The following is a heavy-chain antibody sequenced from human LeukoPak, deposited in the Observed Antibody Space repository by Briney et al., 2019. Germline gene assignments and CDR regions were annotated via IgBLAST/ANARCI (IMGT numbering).Heavy chain of an antibody. Sequence: GGSLRLSCAASGFTFSSYWMHWVRQAPGKGLVWVSRINSDGSSTSYADSVKGRFTISRDNAKNTLYLQMNGLRAEDTAVYYCATLTVTTYHDAFDIWGQGTMVTVSS. CDR3: ATLTVTTYHDAFDI. V-gene: IGHV3-74*01. D-gene: IGHD4-17*01. CDR1: GFTFSSYW. J-gene: IGHJ3*02. CDR2: INSDGSST.